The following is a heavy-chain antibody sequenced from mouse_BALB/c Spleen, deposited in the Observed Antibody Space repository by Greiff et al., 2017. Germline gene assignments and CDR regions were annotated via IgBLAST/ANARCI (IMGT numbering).Heavy chain of an antibody. J-gene: IGHJ3*01. V-gene: IGHV1-9*01. D-gene: IGHD2-14*01. Sequence: QFQLQQSGAELMKPGASVKISCKATGYTFSSYWIEWVKQRPGHGLEWIGEILPGSGSTNYNEKFKGKATFTADTSSNTAYMQLSSLTSEDSAVYYCARGYYRYDWFAYWGQGTLVTVSA. CDR3: ARGYYRYDWFAY. CDR2: ILPGSGST. CDR1: GYTFSSYW.